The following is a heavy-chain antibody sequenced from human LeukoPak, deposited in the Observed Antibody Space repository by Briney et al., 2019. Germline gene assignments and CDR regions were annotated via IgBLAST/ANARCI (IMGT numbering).Heavy chain of an antibody. V-gene: IGHV4-59*01. Sequence: SETLSLTCTVSGGSISSYYWSWLRQPPGKGLEWIGYIYYSGSTNYNPSLKSRVTISVDTSKNQFSLKLSSVTAADTAVYYCARGKYYYDSSGYFLEYFQHWGQGTLVTVSS. CDR2: IYYSGST. CDR3: ARGKYYYDSSGYFLEYFQH. J-gene: IGHJ1*01. D-gene: IGHD3-22*01. CDR1: GGSISSYY.